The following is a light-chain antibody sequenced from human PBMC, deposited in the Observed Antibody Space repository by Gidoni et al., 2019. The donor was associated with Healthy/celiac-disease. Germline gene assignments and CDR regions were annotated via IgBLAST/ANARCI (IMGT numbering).Light chain of an antibody. V-gene: IGKV4-1*01. CDR1: QSVLYSSNNKNY. Sequence: DIVMTQSPDSLAVSLGERATINCKSSQSVLYSSNNKNYLAWYQQKPGQPPKLLIYWASTRESGVPDRFRGSGSGTDFTLTISSLQAEDVAVYYCQQYYSTPPTFAQGTKVEIK. CDR3: QQYYSTPPT. J-gene: IGKJ1*01. CDR2: WAS.